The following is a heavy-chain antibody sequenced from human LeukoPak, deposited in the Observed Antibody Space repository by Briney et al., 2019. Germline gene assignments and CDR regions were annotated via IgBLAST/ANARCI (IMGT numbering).Heavy chain of an antibody. CDR3: ATALVAGPTDAFDI. CDR1: GYTLTELS. Sequence: ASVKVSCNVSGYTLTELSMHWVRQAPGKGLEWMGGFDPEDGETIYAQKFQGRVTMTEDTSTDTAYMELSSLRSEDTAVYYCATALVAGPTDAFDIWGQGTMVTVSS. CDR2: FDPEDGET. J-gene: IGHJ3*02. V-gene: IGHV1-24*01. D-gene: IGHD6-19*01.